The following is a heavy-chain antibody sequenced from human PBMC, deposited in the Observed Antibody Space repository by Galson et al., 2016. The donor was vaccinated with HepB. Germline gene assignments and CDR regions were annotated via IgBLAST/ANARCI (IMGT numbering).Heavy chain of an antibody. J-gene: IGHJ1*01. CDR1: GGSISSTIYD. Sequence: ETLSLTCTVSGGSISSTIYDWGWIRQPPGKGLEWIGSIYYSGSTFYNLSLKSRVTISVDTSKNQFSLKLSSVTAADTAVYYCYQDGSGSYYNAPAVQHWGQGTLVTVSS. D-gene: IGHD3-10*01. V-gene: IGHV4-39*01. CDR2: IYYSGST. CDR3: YQDGSGSYYNAPAVQH.